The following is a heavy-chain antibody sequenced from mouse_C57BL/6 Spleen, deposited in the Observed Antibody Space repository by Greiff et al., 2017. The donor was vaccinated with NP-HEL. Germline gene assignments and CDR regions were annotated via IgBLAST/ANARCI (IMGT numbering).Heavy chain of an antibody. CDR2: IDPEDGDT. V-gene: IGHV14-1*01. Sequence: VQLQQSGAELVRPGASVKLSCTASGFNIKDYYMHWVKQRPEQGLEWIGRIDPEDGDTEYAPKFQGKATMTADTSSNTAYLQLSSLTSEDTAVYYCTTATAVVTYFDYWGQGTTLTGSS. J-gene: IGHJ2*01. D-gene: IGHD1-1*01. CDR3: TTATAVVTYFDY. CDR1: GFNIKDYY.